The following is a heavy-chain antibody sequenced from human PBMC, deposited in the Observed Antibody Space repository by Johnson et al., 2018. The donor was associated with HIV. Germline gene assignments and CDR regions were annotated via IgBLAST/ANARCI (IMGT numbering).Heavy chain of an antibody. V-gene: IGHV3-11*04. CDR3: ARGGGDCGGDCFLGAFDI. Sequence: QVQLVESGGGLVKPGGSLRLSCAASGFTFSDYYMRWIRQAPGKGLEWVSYISSSGSTRYYADSVKGRFTISTDNAKNSLYLQMHSRRAEDTALYYCARGGGDCGGDCFLGAFDIWGQGTMVTVSS. D-gene: IGHD2-21*01. CDR2: ISSSGSTR. J-gene: IGHJ3*02. CDR1: GFTFSDYY.